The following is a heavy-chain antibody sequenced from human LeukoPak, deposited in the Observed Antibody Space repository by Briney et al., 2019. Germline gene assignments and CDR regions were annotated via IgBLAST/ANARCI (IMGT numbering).Heavy chain of an antibody. CDR2: ISSSSSYI. J-gene: IGHJ6*04. V-gene: IGHV3-21*01. CDR1: GFTFSSYS. CDR3: ARCSDSISQVDV. D-gene: IGHD3-3*02. Sequence: GGSLRLSCAASGFTFSSYSMNWVRQAPGKGLEWVSSISSSSSYIYYADSVKGRFTISRDNAKNSLYLQMNSLRAEDRAVYYCARCSDSISQVDVWGKGTTVTVSS.